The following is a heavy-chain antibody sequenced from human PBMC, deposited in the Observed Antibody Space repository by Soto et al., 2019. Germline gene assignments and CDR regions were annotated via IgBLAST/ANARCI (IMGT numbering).Heavy chain of an antibody. CDR2: ISRSSSTI. J-gene: IGHJ3*02. CDR3: ARDPGYYDGSGYYYKAFDI. CDR1: GFSFKTYS. Sequence: PVGSLRLSCAASGFSFKTYSMNWVRQARGKGLEWVSYISRSSSTISYADSVKGRFTISRDNAKNSLYLQMNSPRDEDTAVYYCARDPGYYDGSGYYYKAFDIWGQGTMVTVSS. V-gene: IGHV3-48*02. D-gene: IGHD3-22*01.